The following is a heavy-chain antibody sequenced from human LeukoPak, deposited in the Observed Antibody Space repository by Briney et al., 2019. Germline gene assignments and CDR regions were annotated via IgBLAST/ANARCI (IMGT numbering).Heavy chain of an antibody. D-gene: IGHD6-19*01. Sequence: SETLSLTCTVSGGSIRSFYWSWIRQPPGKGLEWIGYISDSGSTSYNPSLKSRVTISVDASKNQFSLKLSSVTAADTAVYYCARAGRTPVTGTIGGFDYWGQGTLVTVSS. V-gene: IGHV4-59*01. J-gene: IGHJ4*02. CDR3: ARAGRTPVTGTIGGFDY. CDR2: ISDSGST. CDR1: GGSIRSFY.